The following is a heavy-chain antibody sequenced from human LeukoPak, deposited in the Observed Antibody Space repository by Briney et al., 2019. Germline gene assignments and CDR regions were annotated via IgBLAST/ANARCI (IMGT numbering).Heavy chain of an antibody. D-gene: IGHD5-18*01. Sequence: ASVKVSYKASGYTFTGYYMHWVRQAPGQGLEWMGWINPNSGGTNYAQKFQGRVTMTRDTSISTAYMELSRLRSDDTAVYYCARDPDMSSYGLVRWFDPWGQGDLVSVSS. CDR1: GYTFTGYY. V-gene: IGHV1-2*02. J-gene: IGHJ5*02. CDR3: ARDPDMSSYGLVRWFDP. CDR2: INPNSGGT.